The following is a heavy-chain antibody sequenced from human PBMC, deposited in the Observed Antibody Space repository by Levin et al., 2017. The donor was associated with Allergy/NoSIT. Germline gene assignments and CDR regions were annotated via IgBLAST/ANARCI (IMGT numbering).Heavy chain of an antibody. J-gene: IGHJ4*02. CDR2: IYFGGST. CDR3: ARRSTGDTGLDY. D-gene: IGHD2-8*02. V-gene: IGHV4-39*01. CDR1: GGSISSASYY. Sequence: SETLSLTCTVSGGSISSASYYWDWIRQPPGKGLEWIGTIYFGGSTFYNPSLKSRVTISVDTSKDQFSLKLSSVTAADTALYFCARRSTGDTGLDYWGQGTLVTVSS.